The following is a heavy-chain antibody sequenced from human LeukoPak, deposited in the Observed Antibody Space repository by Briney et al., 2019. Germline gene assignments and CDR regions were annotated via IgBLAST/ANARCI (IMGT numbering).Heavy chain of an antibody. CDR2: ISVSGGDT. Sequence: PGGSLRLSCAASGFTFSRYAMSWVRQAPGKGLEWVSTISVSGGDTFYADSVKGRFTTSRDNSKNTLYLQMNSLRAEDTAVYYCAKDVTGRVYSGDYWGQGTLVTVSS. V-gene: IGHV3-23*01. CDR3: AKDVTGRVYSGDY. D-gene: IGHD4-11*01. J-gene: IGHJ4*02. CDR1: GFTFSRYA.